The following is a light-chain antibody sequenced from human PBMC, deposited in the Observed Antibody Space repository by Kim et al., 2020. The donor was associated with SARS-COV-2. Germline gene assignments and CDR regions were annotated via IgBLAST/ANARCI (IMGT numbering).Light chain of an antibody. CDR3: QQYNNWLGT. Sequence: SVSPGERATLSCRASQSVSSNLAWYQQKRGQAPRLLIYGASTRATGIPARCSGSGSGTEFTLTISSLQSEDFAVYYCQQYNNWLGTFGQGTKLEI. J-gene: IGKJ2*01. CDR2: GAS. CDR1: QSVSSN. V-gene: IGKV3-15*01.